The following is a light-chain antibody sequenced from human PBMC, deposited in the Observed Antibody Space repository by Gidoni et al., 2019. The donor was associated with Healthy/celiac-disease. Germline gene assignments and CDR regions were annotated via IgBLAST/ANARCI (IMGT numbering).Light chain of an antibody. CDR2: GAS. V-gene: IGKV3-15*01. CDR3: QQYNNWPPLT. J-gene: IGKJ4*01. Sequence: EIVMPQSPATLSVSPGERATLSCRASQSVRSNFAWYQQKPGQAPRLLIYGASTRATGIPARFSGSGSGTEFTLTISSLQSEDFAVYYCQQYNNWPPLTFGGXTKVEIK. CDR1: QSVRSN.